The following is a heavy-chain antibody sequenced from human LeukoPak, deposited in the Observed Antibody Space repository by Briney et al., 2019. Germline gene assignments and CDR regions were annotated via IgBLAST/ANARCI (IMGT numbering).Heavy chain of an antibody. J-gene: IGHJ6*02. CDR2: FNGRGGTT. Sequence: GGSLRLSCAASGFTLSSHMMSWVRQAPGKGLESVSYFNGRGGTTDYADSVKGRFTMLRDSSKDTLFLQMNSLRAEDTAVYYCARGVGFTTCMDVWGQGTTVTVSS. CDR1: GFTLSSHM. V-gene: IGHV3-23*01. CDR3: ARGVGFTTCMDV. D-gene: IGHD1-14*01.